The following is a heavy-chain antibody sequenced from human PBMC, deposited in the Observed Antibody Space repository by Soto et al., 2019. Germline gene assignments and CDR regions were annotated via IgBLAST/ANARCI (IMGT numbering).Heavy chain of an antibody. D-gene: IGHD1-26*01. CDR1: GFTFSSYW. Sequence: GGSLRLSCAASGFTFSSYWMSWVRQAPGKGLEWVANIKQDGSEKYYVDSVKGRFTISRDNAKNSLYLQMNSLRAEDTAVYYFVIDALSALLIDDRGQGILVTVFS. CDR2: IKQDGSEK. V-gene: IGHV3-7*05. J-gene: IGHJ4*02. CDR3: VIDALSALLIDD.